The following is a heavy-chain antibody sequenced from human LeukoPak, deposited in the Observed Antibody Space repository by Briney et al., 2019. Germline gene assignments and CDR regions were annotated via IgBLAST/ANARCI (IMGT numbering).Heavy chain of an antibody. CDR2: IHHSGST. V-gene: IGHV4-38-2*02. Sequence: TSGTLSLTCIVSGYSLSSGYYWGWIRQPPGKGLEWIGNIHHSGSTYYNPSLKSRVTISVDTSKNQFSLKLSSVTAADTAVYYCARGPRRIHMVRGVILAPVYYYYYGMDVWGQGTTVTVSS. CDR3: ARGPRRIHMVRGVILAPVYYYYYGMDV. CDR1: GYSLSSGYY. J-gene: IGHJ6*02. D-gene: IGHD3-10*01.